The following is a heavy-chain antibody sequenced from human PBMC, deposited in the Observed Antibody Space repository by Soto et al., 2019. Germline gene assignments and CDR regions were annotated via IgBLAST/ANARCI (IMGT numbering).Heavy chain of an antibody. Sequence: EASVKVSCKASGYTFTSYAMHWVRQAPGQRLEWMGWINAGNGNTKYSLKFQGRVTITRDTSASTAYMELSSLRSEDTAVYYCARDLGGWPDYWGQGTLVTVSS. CDR3: ARDLGGWPDY. CDR2: INAGNGNT. V-gene: IGHV1-3*01. D-gene: IGHD2-15*01. J-gene: IGHJ4*02. CDR1: GYTFTSYA.